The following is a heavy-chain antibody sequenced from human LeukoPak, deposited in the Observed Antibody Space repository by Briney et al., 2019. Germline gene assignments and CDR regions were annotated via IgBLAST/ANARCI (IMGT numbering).Heavy chain of an antibody. CDR2: ISYSGNT. Sequence: PSETLSLTCTVSGGSIRSYYWSWIRQPPGKGPEWIGYISYSGNTNYNPSLKSRVTISADTSKNQFSMKMTSVTAADTAVYYCAREYYAYVWGSYRAYYFDFWGQGTLVTVSS. CDR3: AREYYAYVWGSYRAYYFDF. V-gene: IGHV4-59*01. CDR1: GGSIRSYY. D-gene: IGHD3-16*02. J-gene: IGHJ4*02.